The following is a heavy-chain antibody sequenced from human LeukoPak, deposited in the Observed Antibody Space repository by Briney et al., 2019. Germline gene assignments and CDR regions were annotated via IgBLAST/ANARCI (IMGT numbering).Heavy chain of an antibody. J-gene: IGHJ4*02. V-gene: IGHV3-7*03. Sequence: GGSLRLSCVFSGFTFSNYWMSWVRQAPGKGLEWVANIKQDGSEKNYVDSVKGRFTISRDNTKNSLYLQMNSLRAEDTAVFYCARDQYDSWSRRGNFDSWGQGTLVIVSS. CDR2: IKQDGSEK. D-gene: IGHD3-3*01. CDR1: GFTFSNYW. CDR3: ARDQYDSWSRRGNFDS.